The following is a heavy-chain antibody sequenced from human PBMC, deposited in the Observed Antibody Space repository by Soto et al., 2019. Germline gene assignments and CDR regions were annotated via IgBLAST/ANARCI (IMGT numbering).Heavy chain of an antibody. CDR3: AREGDYDWSTNYYGMDV. CDR2: ISAYNGNT. CDR1: GYTFTSYG. Sequence: QVQLVQSGAEVKKPGASVKVSCKASGYTFTSYGISWVRQAPGQGLEWMGWISAYNGNTNYAQKLQGRATMTTDTSTSTAYRELRSLRSDDSAVYYCAREGDYDWSTNYYGMDVWGQGTTVTVSS. D-gene: IGHD3-9*01. J-gene: IGHJ6*02. V-gene: IGHV1-18*01.